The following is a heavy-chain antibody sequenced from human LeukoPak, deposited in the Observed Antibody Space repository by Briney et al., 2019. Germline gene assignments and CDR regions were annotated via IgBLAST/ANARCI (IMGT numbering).Heavy chain of an antibody. CDR1: GGSINSYY. Sequence: SETLSLTCTVSGGSINSYYWGWVRQAAGKGLEWIGRIYTTGTTYYSPSLKSRLTMSVDTSKNQFSLNLRSVTAADTALYYCGRQGYTAAYYLLDYSRQATLLTVSS. D-gene: IGHD6-13*01. CDR2: IYTTGTT. V-gene: IGHV4-4*07. CDR3: GRQGYTAAYYLLDY. J-gene: IGHJ4*02.